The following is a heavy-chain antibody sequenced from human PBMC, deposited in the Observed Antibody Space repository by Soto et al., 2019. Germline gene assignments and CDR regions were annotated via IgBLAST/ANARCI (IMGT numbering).Heavy chain of an antibody. V-gene: IGHV3-30*18. J-gene: IGHJ6*02. CDR2: ILYDGSDK. D-gene: IGHD3-16*01. CDR3: AKWGEVSHNPGGNYYYGMDV. Sequence: SLIISRAAYGLNFRNFGMHRVRQPPGQGLGGMSSILYDGSDKYYADSVKGRFTISRDDSKNTVYLQMDSLRPDDTAVYYCAKWGEVSHNPGGNYYYGMDVWGQGTTVTVSS. CDR1: GLNFRNFG.